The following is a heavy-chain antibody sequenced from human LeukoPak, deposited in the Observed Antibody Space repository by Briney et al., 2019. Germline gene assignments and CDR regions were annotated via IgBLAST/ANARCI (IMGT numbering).Heavy chain of an antibody. D-gene: IGHD3-22*01. Sequence: SGGSLRLSCAAPGFTFRSYSMHWVRQAPGKGLEWVSYISSTSSTIYYADSVTGRFTISRDNAKNSLYLQMNSLRDEDTAVYYCARAAPYYYDSSGYSAFDSWGQGTMVTVSA. CDR3: ARAAPYYYDSSGYSAFDS. J-gene: IGHJ3*02. V-gene: IGHV3-48*02. CDR1: GFTFRSYS. CDR2: ISSTSSTI.